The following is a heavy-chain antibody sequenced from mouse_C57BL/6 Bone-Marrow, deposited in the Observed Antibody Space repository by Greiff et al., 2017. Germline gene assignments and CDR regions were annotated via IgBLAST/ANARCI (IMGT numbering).Heavy chain of an antibody. CDR2: IDPSDSYT. V-gene: IGHV1-59*01. CDR3: ARGETARDAMDY. J-gene: IGHJ4*01. D-gene: IGHD3-2*01. Sequence: VQLQQPGAELVRPGTSVKLSCKASGYTFTSYWMHWVKQRPGQGLEWIGVIDPSDSYTNYNQKFKGKATLTVDTSSSTAYMQLSSLTSEDSAVYYCARGETARDAMDYWGQGTSVTVSS. CDR1: GYTFTSYW.